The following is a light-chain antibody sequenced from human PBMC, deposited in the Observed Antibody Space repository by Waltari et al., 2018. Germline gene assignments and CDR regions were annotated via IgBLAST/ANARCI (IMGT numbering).Light chain of an antibody. CDR1: SGSVSPSYY. CDR3: VLYMGGGIM. CDR2: SRH. Sequence: QTVVTQEPSLSVSPGGTVTLTCGLSSGSVSPSYYPSWYQQTPGQARRLLIYSRHTRSCGFPDLCSGSILENKAALTITGAQADDECDYHCVLYMGGGIMFGGGTKLTVL. V-gene: IGLV8-61*01. J-gene: IGLJ3*02.